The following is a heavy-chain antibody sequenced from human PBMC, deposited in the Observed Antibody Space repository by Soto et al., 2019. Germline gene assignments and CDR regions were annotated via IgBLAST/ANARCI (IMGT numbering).Heavy chain of an antibody. Sequence: PVGSLRLSCAASGFTFSSYSMNWVRQAPGKGLEWVSSISSSSSYIYYADSVKGRFTISRDNAKNSLYLQMNSLRAEDTAVYYCARDFDSSGYQYWGQGTLVTVSS. D-gene: IGHD3-22*01. CDR3: ARDFDSSGYQY. J-gene: IGHJ4*02. CDR1: GFTFSSYS. CDR2: ISSSSSYI. V-gene: IGHV3-21*01.